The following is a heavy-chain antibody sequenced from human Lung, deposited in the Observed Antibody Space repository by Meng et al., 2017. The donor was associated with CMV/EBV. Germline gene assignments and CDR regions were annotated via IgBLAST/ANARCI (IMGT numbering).Heavy chain of an antibody. D-gene: IGHD6-13*01. Sequence: SCAASGFTFSSYGMHWVRQAPGKGLEWVAVIWYDGSNENYADSVKGRFTISREYSKSTLYLQMNSQRAEDTAVYYCAKDSSRSNWYGPDAYDGMDVWGQGTTVTVSS. CDR2: IWYDGSNE. CDR3: AKDSSRSNWYGPDAYDGMDV. J-gene: IGHJ6*02. V-gene: IGHV3-33*06. CDR1: GFTFSSYG.